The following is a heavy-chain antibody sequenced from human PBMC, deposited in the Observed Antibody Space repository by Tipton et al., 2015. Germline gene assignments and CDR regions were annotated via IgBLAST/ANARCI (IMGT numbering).Heavy chain of an antibody. D-gene: IGHD3-9*01. CDR2: ISGSGGTT. J-gene: IGHJ4*02. Sequence: SLRLSCAASRFIFSSYAMSWVRQAPGKGLEWVSVISGSGGTTYYADSVKGRFTISRDNSKNTLYLQMNSLRAEDTAVYYCARGDYDILTGIPYFDYWGQGALVTVSS. CDR1: RFIFSSYA. CDR3: ARGDYDILTGIPYFDY. V-gene: IGHV3-23*01.